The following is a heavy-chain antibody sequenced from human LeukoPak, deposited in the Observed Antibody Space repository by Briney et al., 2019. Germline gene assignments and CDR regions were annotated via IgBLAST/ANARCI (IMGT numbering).Heavy chain of an antibody. Sequence: PGGSLRLSCAASGFTFSSYAMSWVRQAPGKGLEWVSAISGSGGSTYYADSVKGRFIISRDISKNTLYLQMNSLRAEDSALYYCARGGRGSAAVVAPRSFDIWGQGTMVTASS. CDR1: GFTFSSYA. D-gene: IGHD3-22*01. V-gene: IGHV3-23*01. J-gene: IGHJ3*02. CDR3: ARGGRGSAAVVAPRSFDI. CDR2: ISGSGGST.